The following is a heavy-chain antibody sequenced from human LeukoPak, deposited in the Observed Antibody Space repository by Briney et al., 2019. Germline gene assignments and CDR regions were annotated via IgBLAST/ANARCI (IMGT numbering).Heavy chain of an antibody. J-gene: IGHJ4*02. CDR2: INHSGST. CDR1: GGSISSGGYY. Sequence: SETLSLTCTVSGGSISSGGYYWSWIRQPPGKGLEWIGEINHSGSTNYNPSLKSRVTISVDTSKNQFSLKLSSVTAADTAVYYCNGNGSGSYYKGDYFDYWGQGTLVTVSS. CDR3: NGNGSGSYYKGDYFDY. V-gene: IGHV4-39*07. D-gene: IGHD3-10*01.